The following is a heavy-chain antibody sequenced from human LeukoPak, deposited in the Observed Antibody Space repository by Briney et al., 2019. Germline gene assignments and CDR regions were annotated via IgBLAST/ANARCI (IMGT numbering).Heavy chain of an antibody. CDR2: IFTSGST. CDR3: SRGGANDL. Sequence: SETLSLTCTVSGGSITSDYWSWIRQPAGKGLEWIGRIFTSGSTSYNPSLKSRVTMSLDTSKNQFSLKLSSVTAADTAVYFCSRGGANDLWGQGTMVTVSS. V-gene: IGHV4-4*07. J-gene: IGHJ5*02. D-gene: IGHD4/OR15-4a*01. CDR1: GGSITSDY.